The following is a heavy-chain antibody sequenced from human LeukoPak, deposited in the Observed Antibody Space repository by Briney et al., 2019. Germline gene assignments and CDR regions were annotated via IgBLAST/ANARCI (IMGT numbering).Heavy chain of an antibody. J-gene: IGHJ5*02. V-gene: IGHV1-8*03. D-gene: IGHD2-21*01. CDR1: GYTFTSYD. Sequence: GASVKVSCKASGYTFTSYDINWVRQATGQGLEWMGWMNPNSGNTGYAQKFQGRVTITRNTSISTAYMELSSLRSEDTAVYYCAREARHSSNWFDPWGQGTLVTVSS. CDR2: MNPNSGNT. CDR3: AREARHSSNWFDP.